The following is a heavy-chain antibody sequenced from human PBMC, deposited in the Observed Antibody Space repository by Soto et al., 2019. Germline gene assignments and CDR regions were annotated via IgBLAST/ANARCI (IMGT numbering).Heavy chain of an antibody. J-gene: IGHJ6*03. CDR2: INPCNGST. V-gene: IGHV1-18*01. CDR3: ARDLLRFPPDFGRGRGYYYYYVDV. D-gene: IGHD3-3*01. Sequence: ASVKVSCKASGYTFTNYGISWVRQAPGQGLEWVGLINPCNGSTRYAQNVQGRVTLTTDTSTSTVYMELSSLRYEDTAVFYCARDLLRFPPDFGRGRGYYYYYVDVWGKGTTVTVSS. CDR1: GYTFTNYG.